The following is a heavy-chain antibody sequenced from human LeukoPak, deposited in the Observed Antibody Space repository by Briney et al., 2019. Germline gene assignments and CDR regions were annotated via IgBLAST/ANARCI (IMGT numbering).Heavy chain of an antibody. CDR1: GFTFSNAW. V-gene: IGHV3-15*01. CDR2: IKSKTDGGTT. D-gene: IGHD5-12*01. J-gene: IGHJ4*02. Sequence: GGSLRLSCAASGFTFSNAWMSWVRQAPGKGLEWVGRIKSKTDGGTTDYAAPVKGRFTISRDASENTLSLQMNSLKTEDTAVYWCTTEGYSGYDPFDYWGEGTLVTVSS. CDR3: TTEGYSGYDPFDY.